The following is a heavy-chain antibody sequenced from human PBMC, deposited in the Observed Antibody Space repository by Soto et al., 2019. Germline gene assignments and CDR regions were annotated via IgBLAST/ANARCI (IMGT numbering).Heavy chain of an antibody. CDR1: GFTFSSYA. CDR3: ARDQTGITTAGVGRIDY. J-gene: IGHJ4*02. Sequence: QVQLVESGGGVVQPGRSLRLSCAASGFTFSSYAMHWVRQAPGKGLECVAVISYDGSNKYYADSVKGRFTISRDNSKNTLYLQMNSLRAEDTAVFYCARDQTGITTAGVGRIDYWGQGSPVTVSS. D-gene: IGHD6-13*01. V-gene: IGHV3-30-3*01. CDR2: ISYDGSNK.